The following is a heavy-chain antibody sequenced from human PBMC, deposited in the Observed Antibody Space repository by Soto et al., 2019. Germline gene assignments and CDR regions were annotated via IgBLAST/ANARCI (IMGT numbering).Heavy chain of an antibody. Sequence: QVQLQESGPGLVKPSQTLSLTCTVSGGSISSGGYYWSWIRQHPGKGLEWSGYIYYSGSTYYNPSLKSRVNRSVDRSKHQFSLKLSSVTAADTAVYYCARDQYSSSWYGVAYWGQGTLVTVSS. J-gene: IGHJ4*02. D-gene: IGHD6-13*01. CDR3: ARDQYSSSWYGVAY. V-gene: IGHV4-31*03. CDR2: IYYSGST. CDR1: GGSISSGGYY.